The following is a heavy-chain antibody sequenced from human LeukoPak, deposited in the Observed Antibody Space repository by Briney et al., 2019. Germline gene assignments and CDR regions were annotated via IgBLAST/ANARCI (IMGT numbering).Heavy chain of an antibody. CDR3: AKQYDFWIGSDY. V-gene: IGHV3-23*01. CDR2: ISGSGGST. CDR1: GFTFSSYA. D-gene: IGHD3-3*01. J-gene: IGHJ4*02. Sequence: GGSLRLSCAASGFTFSSYAMNWVRQAPGKGLEWVSGISGSGGSTYYADSVKGRFTISRDNSKNTLYLQMNSLRVEDTAVYYCAKQYDFWIGSDYWGQGTLVTVSS.